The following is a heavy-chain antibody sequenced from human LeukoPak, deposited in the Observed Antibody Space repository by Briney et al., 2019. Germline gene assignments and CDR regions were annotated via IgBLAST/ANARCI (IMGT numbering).Heavy chain of an antibody. V-gene: IGHV3-23*01. CDR2: ISGSGGGT. CDR1: GFTFSNYA. Sequence: GGSLRLSCAASGFTFSNYAMSWVRQAPGKGLEWVSAISGSGGGTDYADSVKGRFTISRDNSKNTLYLQMNSLRADDTALYYCAKTSGSYRLDCRGQGTLVTVSS. D-gene: IGHD1-26*01. CDR3: AKTSGSYRLDC. J-gene: IGHJ4*02.